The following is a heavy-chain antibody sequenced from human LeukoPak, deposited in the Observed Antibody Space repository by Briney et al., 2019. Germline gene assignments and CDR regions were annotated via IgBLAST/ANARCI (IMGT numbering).Heavy chain of an antibody. D-gene: IGHD6-19*01. V-gene: IGHV3-48*04. Sequence: GGSLRLSCAASGFDFSTYSIDWVRQAPGKELEWASYISSSSSNIYHADSVKGRFTISRDNAKNSLHLQMNSLRAEDTAVYYCARVGRSGWTVDYWGQGTLVTVSS. CDR2: ISSSSSNI. CDR1: GFDFSTYS. J-gene: IGHJ4*02. CDR3: ARVGRSGWTVDY.